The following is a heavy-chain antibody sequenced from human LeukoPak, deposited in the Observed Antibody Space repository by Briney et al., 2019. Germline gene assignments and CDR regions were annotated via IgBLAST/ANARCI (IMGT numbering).Heavy chain of an antibody. CDR1: GYSISSDYY. D-gene: IGHD6-6*01. Sequence: PSETLSLTCTVSGYSISSDYYWGWIRQPPGKGLEWIGSLYRSGSTYYNPSLKSRVTISLDTSKNQFSLKLSSVTAADTAVYYCARVKSAARRNYNWFDPWGQGTLVTVSS. CDR2: LYRSGST. J-gene: IGHJ5*02. V-gene: IGHV4-38-2*02. CDR3: ARVKSAARRNYNWFDP.